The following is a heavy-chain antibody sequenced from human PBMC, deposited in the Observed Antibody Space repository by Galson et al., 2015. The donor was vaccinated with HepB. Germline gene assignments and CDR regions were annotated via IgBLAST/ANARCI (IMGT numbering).Heavy chain of an antibody. CDR2: ISYDGSNK. CDR1: GFTFSSYG. V-gene: IGHV3-30*18. Sequence: SLRLSCAASGFTFSSYGMHWVRQAPGKGLEWVAVISYDGSNKYYADSVKGRFTISRDNSKNTLYLQMNSLRAEDTAVYYCAKSEAARPRFLLGYWGQGTLVTVSS. D-gene: IGHD6-6*01. CDR3: AKSEAARPRFLLGY. J-gene: IGHJ4*02.